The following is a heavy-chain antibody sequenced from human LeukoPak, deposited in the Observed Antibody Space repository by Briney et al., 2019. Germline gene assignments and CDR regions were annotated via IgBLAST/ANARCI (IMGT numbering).Heavy chain of an antibody. CDR3: AKGGIAAAGTEGRYYYYYMDV. J-gene: IGHJ6*03. V-gene: IGHV3-33*06. Sequence: GGSLRLSCAASGFTFSSYGMHGVRQAPGKGLEGVAGIWYEGSNKYYADSVKGRFTISRDNSKNTLYLQMNSLRAEDTAVYYCAKGGIAAAGTEGRYYYYYMDVWGKGTTVTVS. D-gene: IGHD6-13*01. CDR1: GFTFSSYG. CDR2: IWYEGSNK.